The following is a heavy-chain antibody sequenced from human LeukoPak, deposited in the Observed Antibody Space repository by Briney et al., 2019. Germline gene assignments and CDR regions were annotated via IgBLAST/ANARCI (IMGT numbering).Heavy chain of an antibody. Sequence: GASVKVSCKASGYTFTSSGISWVRQAPGQGLEWMGWISAYNGNTNYAQKLQGRVTMTTDTSTSTAFMELRSLRSDDTAVYYCVRDNCSGGSCFYYYGMDAWGRGTTVTVSS. CDR3: VRDNCSGGSCFYYYGMDA. J-gene: IGHJ6*02. D-gene: IGHD2-15*01. CDR1: GYTFTSSG. CDR2: ISAYNGNT. V-gene: IGHV1-18*01.